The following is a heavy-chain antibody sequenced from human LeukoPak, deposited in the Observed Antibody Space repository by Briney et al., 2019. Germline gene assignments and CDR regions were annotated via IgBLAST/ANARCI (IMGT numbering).Heavy chain of an antibody. CDR1: GGSISSYY. Sequence: TSETLSLTCTVSGGSISSYYWSWIRQPAGKGLEWIGRIYTSGSTNYNPSLKSRVTISVDKSKNQFSLKLSSVTAADTAVYYCARDLYGSGSYWCPPPMDVWGKGTTVTVSS. CDR2: IYTSGST. D-gene: IGHD3-10*01. J-gene: IGHJ6*04. V-gene: IGHV4-4*07. CDR3: ARDLYGSGSYWCPPPMDV.